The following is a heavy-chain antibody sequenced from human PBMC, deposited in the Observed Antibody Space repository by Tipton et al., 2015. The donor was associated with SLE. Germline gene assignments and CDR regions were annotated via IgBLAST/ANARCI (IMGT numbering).Heavy chain of an antibody. CDR3: AREPVYYYYYMDV. CDR2: INHSGST. J-gene: IGHJ6*03. V-gene: IGHV4-34*01. CDR1: GGSFSGYY. Sequence: TLSLTCAVYGGSFSGYYWSWIRQPPGKGLDWIGEINHSGSTNYNPSLKSRVTISVDTSKNQFSLKLSSVTAADTAVYYCAREPVYYYYYMDVWGKGTTVTVSS.